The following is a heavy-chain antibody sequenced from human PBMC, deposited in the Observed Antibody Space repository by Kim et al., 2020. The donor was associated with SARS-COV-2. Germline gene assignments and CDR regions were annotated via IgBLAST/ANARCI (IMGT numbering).Heavy chain of an antibody. D-gene: IGHD3-10*01. CDR2: IRSKAYGGTT. J-gene: IGHJ6*02. CDR1: GFTFGDYA. Sequence: GGSLRLSCKASGFTFGDYAMSWFRQAPGKGLEWVGFIRSKAYGGTTEYAASVKGRFTISRDDSKSIAYLQMNSLKTEDTAVYYCTRRYYYGSGSYGGRLEPYYYYYGMDVWGQGTTVTVSS. V-gene: IGHV3-49*03. CDR3: TRRYYYGSGSYGGRLEPYYYYYGMDV.